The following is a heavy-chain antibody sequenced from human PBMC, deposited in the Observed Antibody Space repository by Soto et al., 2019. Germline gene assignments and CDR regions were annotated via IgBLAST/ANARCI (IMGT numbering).Heavy chain of an antibody. Sequence: GGSLRLSCAASGFTFSSYGMHWVRQAPGKGLEWVAVIWYDGSNKYYADSVKGRFTISRDNSKNTLYLQMNSLRAEDTAVYYCARDPTTYGDYHFDYWGQGTLVTVSS. J-gene: IGHJ4*02. D-gene: IGHD4-17*01. V-gene: IGHV3-33*08. CDR3: ARDPTTYGDYHFDY. CDR1: GFTFSSYG. CDR2: IWYDGSNK.